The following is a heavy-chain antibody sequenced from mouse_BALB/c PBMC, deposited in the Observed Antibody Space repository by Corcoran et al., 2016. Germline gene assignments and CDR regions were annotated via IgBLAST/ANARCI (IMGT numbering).Heavy chain of an antibody. CDR3: ARQDNWDYFDY. V-gene: IGHV1-18*01. CDR2: INPYNGGT. Sequence: EEQLQQSGPELVKPGASMKVSCKASGYSSTGYTRNWVKQSHGKNLEWIGLINPYNGGTSYNQKFKGKATLTVHKSSSTAYMELLSLTSEDSAVYYCARQDNWDYFDYWGQGTTLTVSA. D-gene: IGHD4-1*01. CDR1: GYSSTGYT. J-gene: IGHJ2*01.